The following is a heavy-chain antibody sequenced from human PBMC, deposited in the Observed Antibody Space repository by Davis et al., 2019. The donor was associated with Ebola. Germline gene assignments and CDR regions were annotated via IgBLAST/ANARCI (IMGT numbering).Heavy chain of an antibody. V-gene: IGHV3-21*01. CDR3: AKDYERDFWSGPDF. CDR2: VSSSRSYI. J-gene: IGHJ4*02. Sequence: GESLKISCAASGFSFSSYTMSWVRQAPGKGLEWISSVSSSRSYIYYADSVKGRFTISRDNAKNSLYLQMNSLRAEDTAVYYCAKDYERDFWSGPDFWGQGTLVTVSS. D-gene: IGHD3-3*01. CDR1: GFSFSSYT.